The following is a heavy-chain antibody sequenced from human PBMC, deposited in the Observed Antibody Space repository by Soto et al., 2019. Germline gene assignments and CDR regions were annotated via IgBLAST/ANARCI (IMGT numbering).Heavy chain of an antibody. J-gene: IGHJ4*02. V-gene: IGHV3-21*01. CDR2: ISSTTNYI. CDR3: ARESEDLTSNFDY. CDR1: GFTFSRYS. Sequence: GGSLRLSCAASGFTFSRYSMNWVRQAPGKGLEWVSSISSTTNYIYYPDSMKGRFTVSRDNAKNSVYLDMNSRSAEDTAVYYCARESEDLTSNFDYWGQGTLFTVSS.